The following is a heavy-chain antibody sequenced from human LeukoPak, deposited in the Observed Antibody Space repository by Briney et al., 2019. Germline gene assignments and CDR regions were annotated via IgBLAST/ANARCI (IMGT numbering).Heavy chain of an antibody. D-gene: IGHD6-19*01. J-gene: IGHJ4*02. CDR2: INPNSGGT. Sequence: ASVKLSCKASGYTFTGYYMHWVRQAPGQGLEWMGWINPNSGGTNYAQNFQGRVTMTRDTSISTAYMELTRLRSDDTAVSYCARGPGPVADNYFDYWGQGTLVTVSS. CDR1: GYTFTGYY. V-gene: IGHV1-2*02. CDR3: ARGPGPVADNYFDY.